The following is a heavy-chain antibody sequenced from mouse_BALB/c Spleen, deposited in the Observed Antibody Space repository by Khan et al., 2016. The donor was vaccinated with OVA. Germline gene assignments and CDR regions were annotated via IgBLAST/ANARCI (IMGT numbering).Heavy chain of an antibody. D-gene: IGHD2-2*01. CDR1: GYSITSDFA. Sequence: EVQLVESGPGLVKPSQSLSLTCTVTGYSITSDFAWNWVRQFPGNKLEWMGYISFSGSTSYGPSLKSRLSITRDTSKNQFFLHLSSVTTEDTATYYCIRSVYYAYAYAMDYWGQGTSVTVSA. V-gene: IGHV3-2*02. J-gene: IGHJ4*01. CDR2: ISFSGST. CDR3: IRSVYYAYAYAMDY.